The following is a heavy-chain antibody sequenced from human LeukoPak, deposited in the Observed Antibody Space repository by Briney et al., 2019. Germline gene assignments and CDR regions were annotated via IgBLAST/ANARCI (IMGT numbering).Heavy chain of an antibody. CDR3: ASRGSSGYYLPFDY. CDR1: GGTFSSYA. CDR2: IIPILGTA. D-gene: IGHD3-22*01. Sequence: SVKVSCKASGGTFSSYAISWVRQAPGQGLEWMGGIIPILGTANYAQKFQGRVTITTDGSTSTAYMELSSLRSEDTAVYYCASRGSSGYYLPFDYWGQGTLVTVSS. V-gene: IGHV1-69*05. J-gene: IGHJ4*02.